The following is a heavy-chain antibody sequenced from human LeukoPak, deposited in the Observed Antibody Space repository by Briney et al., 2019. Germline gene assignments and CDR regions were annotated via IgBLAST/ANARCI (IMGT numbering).Heavy chain of an antibody. D-gene: IGHD3-3*01. CDR1: GFNFSDYG. CDR3: AKGNYDFWSGYPGLSYFDY. Sequence: GGSLRLSCAGSGFNFSDYGMDWVRQAPGKGLEWVAVITDDGSDKYYADSVKGRFTISRDNSKNTLYLQMNSLRAGDTAVYYCAKGNYDFWSGYPGLSYFDYWGQGTLVTVSS. V-gene: IGHV3-30*12. CDR2: ITDDGSDK. J-gene: IGHJ4*02.